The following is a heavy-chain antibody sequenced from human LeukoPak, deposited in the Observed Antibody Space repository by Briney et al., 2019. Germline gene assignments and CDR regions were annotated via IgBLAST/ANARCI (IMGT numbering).Heavy chain of an antibody. CDR1: GGSISSGSYY. CDR2: IYYSGNT. V-gene: IGHV4-61*10. D-gene: IGHD1-26*01. CDR3: AREYSGSYYLFDY. J-gene: IGHJ4*02. Sequence: SETLSLTCTVSGGSISSGSYYWSWIRQPAGKGLEWVGYIYYSGNTNYNPSLKSRVTISVDTSKNQFSLKLSSVTAADTAVYYCAREYSGSYYLFDYWGQGTLVTVSS.